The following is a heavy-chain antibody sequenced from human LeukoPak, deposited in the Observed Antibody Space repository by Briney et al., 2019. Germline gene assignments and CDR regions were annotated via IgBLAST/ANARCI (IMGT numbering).Heavy chain of an antibody. J-gene: IGHJ3*02. CDR1: GGSISSSSYY. D-gene: IGHD4-17*01. Sequence: PSETPSLTCTVSGGSISSSSYYWGWIRQPPGKGLEWIGSIYYSGSTYYNLSLKSRVTISVDTSKNQFSLKLSSVTAADTAVYYCARAPDYGEQTGGDDAFDIWGQGTMVTVSS. CDR3: ARAPDYGEQTGGDDAFDI. V-gene: IGHV4-39*07. CDR2: IYYSGST.